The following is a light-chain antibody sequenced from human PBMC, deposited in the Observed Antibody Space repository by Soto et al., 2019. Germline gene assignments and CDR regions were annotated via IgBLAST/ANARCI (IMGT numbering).Light chain of an antibody. Sequence: DIQMTQSPVSLSASVGDRVTITCRASQSIGNYLNWYQQKPGEVPKLLIYSASSLQSGVPSRFSGSASGTDFTLSISNLQPEDFATYYCQQSFRPHTTFGQGTRLEIK. CDR3: QQSFRPHTT. CDR2: SAS. J-gene: IGKJ5*01. V-gene: IGKV1-39*01. CDR1: QSIGNY.